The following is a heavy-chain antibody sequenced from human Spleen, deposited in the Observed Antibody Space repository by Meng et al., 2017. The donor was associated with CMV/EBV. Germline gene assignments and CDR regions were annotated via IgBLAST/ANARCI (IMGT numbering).Heavy chain of an antibody. CDR3: ARDPPVAAAGTGWFDP. V-gene: IGHV1-69*05. J-gene: IGHJ5*02. CDR2: IIPIFGTA. D-gene: IGHD6-13*01. Sequence: GTFSSYAISWVRQDPGQGLEWMGGIIPIFGTANYAQKFQGRVTITTDESTSTAYMELSSLRSEDTAVYYCARDPPVAAAGTGWFDPWGQGTLVTVSS. CDR1: GTFSSYA.